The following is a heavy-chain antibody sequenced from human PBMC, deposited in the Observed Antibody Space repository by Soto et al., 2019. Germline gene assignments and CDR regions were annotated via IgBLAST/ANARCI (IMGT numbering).Heavy chain of an antibody. CDR1: GFTFSSYA. Sequence: GGSLRLSCAASGFTFSSYAMSWVRQAPGKGLEWVSAISGSGGTPYYADSVKGRFTISRDNSKNTLYLQMNSLRAEDTAVYYCAKDRRMVQWSDPWGQGTLVNVSS. CDR3: AKDRRMVQWSDP. V-gene: IGHV3-23*01. J-gene: IGHJ5*02. CDR2: ISGSGGTP. D-gene: IGHD2-8*01.